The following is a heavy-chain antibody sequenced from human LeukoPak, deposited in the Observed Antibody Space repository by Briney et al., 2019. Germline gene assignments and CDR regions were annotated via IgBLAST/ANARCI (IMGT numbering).Heavy chain of an antibody. D-gene: IGHD1-7*01. CDR3: AKEATGTTYYYYYMDV. J-gene: IGHJ6*03. Sequence: PGGSLRLSCAASGFTFSSYAMSWVRQAPGKGLEWVSAISGGGGSTYYADSVKGRFTISRDNSKNTLYLQMNSLRAEDTAVYYCAKEATGTTYYYYYMDVWGKGTTVTVSS. V-gene: IGHV3-23*01. CDR1: GFTFSSYA. CDR2: ISGGGGST.